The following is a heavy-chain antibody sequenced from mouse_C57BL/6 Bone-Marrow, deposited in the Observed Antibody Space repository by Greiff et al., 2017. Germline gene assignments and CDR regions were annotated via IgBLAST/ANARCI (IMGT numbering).Heavy chain of an antibody. Sequence: VQLQQSGAELVKPGASVKISCKASGYAFSSYWMNWVKQRPGKGLEWIGQIHPGDGDTNYNGKFKGKATLTADKSSSTAYMQLSSLTSEDSAVYFCARTAQATCGWFAYWGQGTLVTVSA. J-gene: IGHJ3*01. CDR3: ARTAQATCGWFAY. CDR1: GYAFSSYW. CDR2: IHPGDGDT. D-gene: IGHD3-2*02. V-gene: IGHV1-80*01.